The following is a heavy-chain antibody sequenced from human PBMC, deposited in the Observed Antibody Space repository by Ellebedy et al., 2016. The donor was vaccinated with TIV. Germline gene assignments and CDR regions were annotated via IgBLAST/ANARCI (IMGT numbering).Heavy chain of an antibody. J-gene: IGHJ6*02. V-gene: IGHV1-3*01. Sequence: ASVKVSCKASGYSFTNQAIHWTRQAPGQRLEWMGWVDPAKGDTKYSQRFQGRVTITRDTSASTAYMELSSLRSEDTAVYYCASGENPVGATGYYYYGMDVWGQGTTVTVSS. D-gene: IGHD1-26*01. CDR3: ASGENPVGATGYYYYGMDV. CDR2: VDPAKGDT. CDR1: GYSFTNQA.